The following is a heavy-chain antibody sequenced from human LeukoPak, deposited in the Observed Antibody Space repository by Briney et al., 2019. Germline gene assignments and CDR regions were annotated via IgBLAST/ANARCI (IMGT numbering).Heavy chain of an antibody. D-gene: IGHD3-9*01. Sequence: SETLSLTCTVSGGSISSSNHYWSWIRQLPGKGLEWIGYIYYSGSVFYNPSIKSRVTISIDTSKNQFSLNLNSVTAADTAVYYCASLSEDYNILTGSYTRWFDPWGQGTLVTVSS. J-gene: IGHJ5*02. CDR3: ASLSEDYNILTGSYTRWFDP. CDR1: GGSISSSNHY. CDR2: IYYSGSV. V-gene: IGHV4-31*03.